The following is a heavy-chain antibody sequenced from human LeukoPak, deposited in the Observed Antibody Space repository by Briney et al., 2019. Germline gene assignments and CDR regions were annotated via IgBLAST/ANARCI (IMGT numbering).Heavy chain of an antibody. Sequence: ASVKVSCKASGYTFTGYYMHWVRQAPGQGLEWMGWINPNSGGTNYAQKFQGRVTMTRDTSISTACMELSRLRSDDTAVYYCARAPEDYYYYMDVWGKGTTVTVSS. CDR1: GYTFTGYY. V-gene: IGHV1-2*02. CDR3: ARAPEDYYYYMDV. CDR2: INPNSGGT. J-gene: IGHJ6*03.